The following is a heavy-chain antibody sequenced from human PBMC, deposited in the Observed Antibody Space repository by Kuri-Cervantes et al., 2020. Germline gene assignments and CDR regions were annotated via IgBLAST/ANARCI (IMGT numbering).Heavy chain of an antibody. CDR2: MNPNSGNT. CDR3: ARAPEGDHDYVWGSPLYYY. V-gene: IGHV1-8*01. CDR1: GYTFTSYD. D-gene: IGHD3-16*01. Sequence: ASVKVSCKASGYTFTSYDINWVRQATGQGLEWMGWMNPNSGNTGYAQKFQGRVTMTRNTSISTAYMELSSLRSEDTAVYYCARAPEGDHDYVWGSPLYYYWGQGTLVTVSS. J-gene: IGHJ4*02.